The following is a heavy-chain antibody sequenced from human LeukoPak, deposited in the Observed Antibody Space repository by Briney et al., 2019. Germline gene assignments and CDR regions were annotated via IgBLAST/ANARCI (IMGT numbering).Heavy chain of an antibody. CDR2: ISGSGGST. CDR3: AKDGSAGWDWYFDL. D-gene: IGHD1-26*01. V-gene: IGHV3-23*01. CDR1: GFTFSSYA. Sequence: GGSLRLSCAASGFTFSSYAMSWVRQAPGKGLEWVSAISGSGGSTYYADSVKGRFTTSRDNSKNTLYLQMNSLRAEDTAVYYCAKDGSAGWDWYFDLWGRGTLVTVSS. J-gene: IGHJ2*01.